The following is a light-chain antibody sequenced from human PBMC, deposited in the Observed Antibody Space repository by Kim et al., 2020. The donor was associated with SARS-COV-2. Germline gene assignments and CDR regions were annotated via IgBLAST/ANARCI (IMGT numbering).Light chain of an antibody. CDR1: QGISSS. Sequence: SASVGDRVSITCRASQGISSSLAWYQQRPGKAPKLLIYDASTLESGVPSRISGSGSGTDFTLTISSLQPEDFATYYCQQFKGYPHFGGGTKVDIK. CDR2: DAS. V-gene: IGKV1-13*02. J-gene: IGKJ4*01. CDR3: QQFKGYPH.